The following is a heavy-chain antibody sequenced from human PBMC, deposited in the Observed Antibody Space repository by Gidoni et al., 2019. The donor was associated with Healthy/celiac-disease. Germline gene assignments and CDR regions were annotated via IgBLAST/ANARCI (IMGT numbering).Heavy chain of an antibody. CDR1: GGSFSGYY. CDR3: ATTVTTRGIDY. D-gene: IGHD4-4*01. Sequence: QVQLQQLGAGLLKPSEPLSLTCAVYGGSFSGYYWSCIRPPPGQGLEWIGEINNSGSTNYNPSLKSRVTLSVDTSKNQFSLKLSSVTAADTAVYYCATTVTTRGIDYWGQGTLVTVSS. J-gene: IGHJ4*02. CDR2: INNSGST. V-gene: IGHV4-34*01.